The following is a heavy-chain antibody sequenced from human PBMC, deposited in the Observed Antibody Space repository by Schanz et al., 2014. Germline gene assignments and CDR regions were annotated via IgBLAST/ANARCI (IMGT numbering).Heavy chain of an antibody. CDR2: ISSTSSYI. J-gene: IGHJ3*02. CDR1: GFTFITYT. CDR3: ARDQYYFGSGNPFDI. Sequence: EVQLVESGGGVVQPGGSLRLSCATSGFTFITYTMNWVRQTPGKGLEWVSSISSTSSYIFYADSVKGRFTISRDNSNNTVFLQMNSLRAEDTAVYYCARDQYYFGSGNPFDIWGQGTMVTVSS. V-gene: IGHV3-21*01. D-gene: IGHD3-10*01.